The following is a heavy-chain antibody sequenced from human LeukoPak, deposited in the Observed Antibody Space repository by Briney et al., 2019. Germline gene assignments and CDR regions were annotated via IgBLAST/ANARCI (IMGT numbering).Heavy chain of an antibody. J-gene: IGHJ4*02. CDR2: IKSKTDGGTT. V-gene: IGHV3-15*01. Sequence: GGSLRLSCAASGFTFTNVWVSWVRQAPGKGLEWVGRIKSKTDGGTTDYAAPVKGRFTISRDDSKNTLYLQMNSLETEDTAVYYCTASLWFGERIFDYWGQGTLVTVSS. CDR1: GFTFTNVW. D-gene: IGHD3-10*01. CDR3: TASLWFGERIFDY.